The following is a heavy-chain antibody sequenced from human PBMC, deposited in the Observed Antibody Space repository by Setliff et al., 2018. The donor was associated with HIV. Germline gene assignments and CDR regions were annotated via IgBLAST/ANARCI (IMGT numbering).Heavy chain of an antibody. J-gene: IGHJ2*01. V-gene: IGHV4-39*01. CDR3: ARPPDVMTKVTKANC. D-gene: IGHD4-17*01. Sequence: NPSETLSLTCNVSGGSFSNSYYFWGWIRQPPGKGLEWIGSISYSGSTYYNPSLKSRVTMSVDTSKNQFSLKLSSVTAADTAVYYCARPPDVMTKVTKANCWGRGTLVTVSS. CDR2: ISYSGST. CDR1: GGSFSNSYYF.